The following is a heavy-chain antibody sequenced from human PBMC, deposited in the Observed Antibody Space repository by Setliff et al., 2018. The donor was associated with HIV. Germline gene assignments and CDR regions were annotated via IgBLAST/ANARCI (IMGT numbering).Heavy chain of an antibody. CDR2: IYYSGNN. J-gene: IGHJ5*02. CDR3: ATYADRESNRFDP. Sequence: PSETLSLTCTVSSGSISSSSYYWGWIRQPPGKGLEWIGSIYYSGNNYHNPSLKSRVTISVDTSKNQFSLKLSSVTAADTAVYYCATYADRESNRFDPWGQGILVTAPQ. CDR1: SGSISSSSYY. D-gene: IGHD3-10*01. V-gene: IGHV4-39*07.